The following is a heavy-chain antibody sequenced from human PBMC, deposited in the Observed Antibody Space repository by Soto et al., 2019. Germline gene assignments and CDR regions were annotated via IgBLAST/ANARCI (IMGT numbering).Heavy chain of an antibody. J-gene: IGHJ6*03. CDR2: INAGNGNT. Sequence: DSVKIYCKASGYTFTSYAMHGVRQAPGQRLEWMGWINAGNGNTKYSQKFQGRVTITRDTSASTAYMELSSLRSEDTAVYYCARDKKAPYYYYMDVWGKGTTVTVSS. V-gene: IGHV1-3*01. CDR3: ARDKKAPYYYYMDV. CDR1: GYTFTSYA.